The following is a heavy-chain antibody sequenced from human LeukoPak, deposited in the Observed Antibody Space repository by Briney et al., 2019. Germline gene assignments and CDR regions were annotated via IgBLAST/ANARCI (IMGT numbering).Heavy chain of an antibody. CDR1: GFTFDDYA. CDR2: ISWNSGNI. CDR3: AKGNSAGSGHPEGPDYFDY. D-gene: IGHD2-15*01. Sequence: PGGSLRLSCVASGFTFDDYAMHWVRQAPGKGLEWVSGISWNSGNIGYGDSVKGRFTISRDNAKNSLYLQMNSLRAEDMALYYCAKGNSAGSGHPEGPDYFDYWGQGTLVTVSS. J-gene: IGHJ4*02. V-gene: IGHV3-9*03.